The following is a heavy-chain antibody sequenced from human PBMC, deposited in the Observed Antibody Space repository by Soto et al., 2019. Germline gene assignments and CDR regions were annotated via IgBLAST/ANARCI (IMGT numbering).Heavy chain of an antibody. CDR1: GGTFSSYA. V-gene: IGHV1-69*06. D-gene: IGHD3-16*01. CDR3: ARRGGVEYYYGMDV. J-gene: IGHJ6*02. Sequence: SVKVSCKASGGTFSSYAISWVRQAPGQGLEWLGGIIPIFGTANYAQKFQGRVTITADKSTSTAYMELSSLRSEDTAVYYCARRGGVEYYYGMDVWGQGTTVTVSS. CDR2: IIPIFGTA.